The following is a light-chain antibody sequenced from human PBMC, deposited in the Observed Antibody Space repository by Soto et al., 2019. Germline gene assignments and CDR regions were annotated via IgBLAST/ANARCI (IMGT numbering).Light chain of an antibody. J-gene: IGKJ1*01. V-gene: IGKV1-39*01. CDR1: QNVNNY. CDR3: QQTYRTPWT. CDR2: AAV. Sequence: DIRMTQSPSSLSASVGDTVTITCRASQNVNNYLNWYHQKPGKAPKLLIYAAVHLENGVPARFSGSGSGTHFTLTISSLQPEDFATYYCQQTYRTPWTFGQGTKVDLK.